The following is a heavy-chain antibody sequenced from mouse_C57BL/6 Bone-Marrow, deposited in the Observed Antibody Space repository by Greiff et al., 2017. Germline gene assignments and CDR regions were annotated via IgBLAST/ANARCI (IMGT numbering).Heavy chain of an antibody. D-gene: IGHD1-1*01. Sequence: QVQLQQSGAELVRPGTSVKVSCKASGYAFTNYLIEWVKQRPGQGLEWIGVINPGSGGTNYNEKFKGKATLTADKSSSTAYMQLSSLTSEDSAVYFCARARAYYGSDDWYVDVWGTGTTVTVSS. V-gene: IGHV1-54*01. CDR1: GYAFTNYL. CDR3: ARARAYYGSDDWYVDV. J-gene: IGHJ1*03. CDR2: INPGSGGT.